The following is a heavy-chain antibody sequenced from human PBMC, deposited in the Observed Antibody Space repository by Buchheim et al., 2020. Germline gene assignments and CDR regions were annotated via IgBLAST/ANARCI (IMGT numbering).Heavy chain of an antibody. D-gene: IGHD3-22*01. CDR3: ATDPDSSSYYSFDY. V-gene: IGHV3-15*01. CDR1: GFTFKNAW. J-gene: IGHJ4*02. CDR2: IKSKVDGETS. Sequence: VKLVDSGGGLVKPGGSLKISCAASGFTFKNAWMSWVRQAPGKGLEWVGRIKSKVDGETSDYAAPVQGRFSISRDDSKNVLTLQMDSLKTEDTAVYYCATDPDSSSYYSFDYWGQG.